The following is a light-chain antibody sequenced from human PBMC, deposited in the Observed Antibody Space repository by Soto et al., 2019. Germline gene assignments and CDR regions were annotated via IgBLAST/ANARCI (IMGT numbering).Light chain of an antibody. J-gene: IGLJ2*01. CDR1: SGHSNYA. Sequence: QPVLTQSPSASASLGASVKLTCTLSSGHSNYAIAWHQQQPEKGPRYLMKLNRDGSHSKGDGIPNRFSGSSSGAERYLTISSLQSEDEADYYCQTWGTGIVIFGGGTKQPS. CDR3: QTWGTGIVI. CDR2: LNRDGSH. V-gene: IGLV4-69*01.